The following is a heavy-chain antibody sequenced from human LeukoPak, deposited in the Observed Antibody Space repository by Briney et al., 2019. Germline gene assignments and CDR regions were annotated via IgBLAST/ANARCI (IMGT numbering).Heavy chain of an antibody. D-gene: IGHD3-9*01. V-gene: IGHV3-21*01. CDR2: ISSSSSYI. Sequence: EGSLRLSCAASGFTFSSYSMNWVRQAPGKGLEWVSSISSSSSYIYYADSVKGRFTISRDNAMNSLYLQMNSLRAEDTAVYYCAKIPLTDAFDIWGQGTMVTVSS. CDR3: AKIPLTDAFDI. CDR1: GFTFSSYS. J-gene: IGHJ3*02.